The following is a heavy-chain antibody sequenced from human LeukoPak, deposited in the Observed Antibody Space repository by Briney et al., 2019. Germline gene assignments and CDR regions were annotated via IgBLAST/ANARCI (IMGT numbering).Heavy chain of an antibody. CDR3: ARGSLRPEYFQH. Sequence: GGSLRLSCAASGFTFNNYWMHWVRQAPGKGLEWVANINQDGSGKNFVDSVKGRFTIPRDNAKNSLYLQMNSLRAEDTAVYYCARGSLRPEYFQHWGQGTLVTVSS. CDR1: GFTFNNYW. V-gene: IGHV3-7*01. J-gene: IGHJ1*01. CDR2: INQDGSGK.